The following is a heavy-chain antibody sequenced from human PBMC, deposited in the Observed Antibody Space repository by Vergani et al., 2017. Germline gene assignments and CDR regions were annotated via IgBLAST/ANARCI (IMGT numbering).Heavy chain of an antibody. V-gene: IGHV1-69*01. CDR3: ARAPLYSSSSSYYYYYYMDV. CDR2: IIPIFGTA. D-gene: IGHD6-6*01. Sequence: VQLVQSGAEVKKPGSSVKVSCKASGGTFSSYAISWVRQAPGQGLEWMGGIIPIFGTANYAQKFQGRVTITADESTSTAYMELSSLRSEDTAVYYCARAPLYSSSSSYYYYYYMDVWGKGTTVTVSS. CDR1: GGTFSSYA. J-gene: IGHJ6*03.